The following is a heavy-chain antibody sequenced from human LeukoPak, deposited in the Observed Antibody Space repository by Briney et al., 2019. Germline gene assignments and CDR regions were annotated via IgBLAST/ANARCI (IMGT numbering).Heavy chain of an antibody. CDR3: ARDGGNSPYDAFDI. CDR1: GGSISSSSYY. Sequence: SETLSLICTVSGGSISSSSYYWGWIRQPPGKGLEWIGSIYYSGSTYYNPSLKSRATISVDTSKNQFSLKLSSVTAADTAVYYCARDGGNSPYDAFDIWGQGTMVTVSS. CDR2: IYYSGST. D-gene: IGHD4-23*01. J-gene: IGHJ3*02. V-gene: IGHV4-39*07.